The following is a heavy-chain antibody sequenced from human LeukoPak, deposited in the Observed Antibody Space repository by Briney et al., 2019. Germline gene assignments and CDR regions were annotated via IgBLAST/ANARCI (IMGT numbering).Heavy chain of an antibody. CDR3: ARAPHYDTSDYAVYYFDY. CDR1: GYTFTSYD. V-gene: IGHV1-8*01. J-gene: IGHJ4*02. Sequence: ASVKVSCKASGYTFTSYDINWVRQATGQGLEWMGWMNPNSGNTGYAQKFQGRVTMTRNTSISTAYMELSSLRSEDTAVYYCARAPHYDTSDYAVYYFDYWGQGTLVTVSS. D-gene: IGHD3-22*01. CDR2: MNPNSGNT.